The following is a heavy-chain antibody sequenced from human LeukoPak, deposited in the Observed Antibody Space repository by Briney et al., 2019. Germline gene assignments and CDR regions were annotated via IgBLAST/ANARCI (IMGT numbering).Heavy chain of an antibody. Sequence: SETLSLTCAVYGGSFSGYYWSWIRQLPGKGLEWIGEINHSGSTNYNPSLKSRVTISVDTSKNQFSLKLSSVTAADTAVYYCARARVNDYWGQGTLVTVSS. D-gene: IGHD4-23*01. V-gene: IGHV4-34*01. CDR2: INHSGST. CDR3: ARARVNDY. CDR1: GGSFSGYY. J-gene: IGHJ4*02.